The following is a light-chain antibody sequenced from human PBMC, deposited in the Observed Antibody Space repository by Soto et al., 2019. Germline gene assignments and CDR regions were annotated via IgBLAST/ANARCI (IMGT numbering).Light chain of an antibody. CDR2: GTS. CDR1: QSVSSSY. Sequence: EIVLTQSPGTLSLSPGERATLSCRASQSVSSSYLAWYQQKPRQAPRLLIYGTSSRATAIPDRFSGSGSGTDFTLTIRRLEPEDFAVYYCQQYGSSSWTFGQGTKVDIK. J-gene: IGKJ1*01. V-gene: IGKV3-20*01. CDR3: QQYGSSSWT.